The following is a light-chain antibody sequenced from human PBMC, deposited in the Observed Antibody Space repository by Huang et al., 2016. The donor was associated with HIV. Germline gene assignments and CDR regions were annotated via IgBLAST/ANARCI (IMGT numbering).Light chain of an antibody. CDR2: GAS. Sequence: DIQMTQSPSSLSASIGDKVTITCRASLAIINSLAWYQQQPGKAPNLLLYGASNLEGGVPSRFSGSGSGTDYTLTIRSLQPEDFATYYCQQYYTSPWTFGQGTRVEIK. CDR3: QQYYTSPWT. CDR1: LAIINS. V-gene: IGKV1-NL1*01. J-gene: IGKJ1*01.